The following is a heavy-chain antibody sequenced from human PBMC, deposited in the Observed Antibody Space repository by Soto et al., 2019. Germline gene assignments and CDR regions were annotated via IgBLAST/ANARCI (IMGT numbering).Heavy chain of an antibody. CDR2: INPNSGGT. CDR3: ARKRYFDWSMDV. D-gene: IGHD3-9*01. Sequence: ASVKVSCKASGYTFTGYYMHWVRQAPGQGLEWMGWINPNSGGTNYAQKFQGWVTMTRDTSISTAYMELSRLRSDDTAVYYCARKRYFDWSMDVWGQGTTVTVSS. V-gene: IGHV1-2*04. CDR1: GYTFTGYY. J-gene: IGHJ6*02.